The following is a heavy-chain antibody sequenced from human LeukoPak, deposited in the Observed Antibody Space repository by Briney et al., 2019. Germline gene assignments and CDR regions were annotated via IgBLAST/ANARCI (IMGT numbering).Heavy chain of an antibody. Sequence: SETLSLTCTVSGGSISSYYWSWIRQPPGKGLEWIGYISYSGSTNYNPSLKSRVTISVDTSKNQFSLKLSSVTAADTAVYYCAGCIAVAGSAFDYWGQGTLVTGSS. J-gene: IGHJ4*02. CDR2: ISYSGST. V-gene: IGHV4-59*01. D-gene: IGHD6-19*01. CDR1: GGSISSYY. CDR3: AGCIAVAGSAFDY.